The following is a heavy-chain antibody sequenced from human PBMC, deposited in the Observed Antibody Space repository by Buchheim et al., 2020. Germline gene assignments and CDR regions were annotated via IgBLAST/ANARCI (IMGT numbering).Heavy chain of an antibody. D-gene: IGHD3-16*01. J-gene: IGHJ4*02. V-gene: IGHV4-34*01. CDR3: ARAGGTTTLGAYFDY. Sequence: QVHVQQWGAGLLKPSQTLSLTCAVYGGSFSDYYWSWIRQPPGKGLEWIGGVHHSGTTKYTPSLSSRLPISVETSKNPLSLRLTSVTAADTAVYYCARAGGTTTLGAYFDYWDQGAL. CDR1: GGSFSDYY. CDR2: VHHSGTT.